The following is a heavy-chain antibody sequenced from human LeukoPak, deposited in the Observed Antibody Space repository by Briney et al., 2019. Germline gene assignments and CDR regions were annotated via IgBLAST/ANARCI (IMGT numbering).Heavy chain of an antibody. D-gene: IGHD6-19*01. CDR1: GGSIGFYY. CDR2: KYYSGRR. Sequence: SETLSLTCTVSGGSIGFYYWSWIRQPPGKGLEHIGYKYYSGRRDYNPSLQSRVTMSVDTSKNQFSLILTSMSAADPAVYYCAAGNGWLDFWSQGNLVPVSS. CDR3: AAGNGWLDF. V-gene: IGHV4-59*01. J-gene: IGHJ4*02.